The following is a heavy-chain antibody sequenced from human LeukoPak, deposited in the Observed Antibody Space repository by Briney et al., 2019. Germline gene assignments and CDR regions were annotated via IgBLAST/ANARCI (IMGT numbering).Heavy chain of an antibody. CDR2: ISYDGSNK. D-gene: IGHD2-15*01. CDR1: GFTFSSYA. J-gene: IGHJ6*03. CDR3: ARDQVVVAAYTEVDYYYMDV. V-gene: IGHV3-30*04. Sequence: TGGSLRLSCAASGFTFSSYAMHWVRQAPGKGLEWVAVISYDGSNKYYADSVKGRFTISRDNSKNTLYLQMNSLRAEDTAVYYCARDQVVVAAYTEVDYYYMDVWGKGTTVTVSS.